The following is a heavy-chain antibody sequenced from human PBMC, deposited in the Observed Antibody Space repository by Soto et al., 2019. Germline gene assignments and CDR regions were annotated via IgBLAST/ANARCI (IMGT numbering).Heavy chain of an antibody. V-gene: IGHV1-8*01. D-gene: IGHD3-9*01. CDR2: MNPNSGNT. CDR3: ASGLWVYYDILTGYYAYYYYYMDV. J-gene: IGHJ6*03. CDR1: GYTFTSYD. Sequence: ASVKVSCKASGYTFTSYDINWVRQATGQGLEWMGWMNPNSGNTGYAQKFQGRVTMTRNTSISTAYMELSSLRSEDTAVYYCASGLWVYYDILTGYYAYYYYYMDVWGKGTTVTVSS.